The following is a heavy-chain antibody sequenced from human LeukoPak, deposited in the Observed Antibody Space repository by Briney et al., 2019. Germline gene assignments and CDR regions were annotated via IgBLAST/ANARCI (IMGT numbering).Heavy chain of an antibody. CDR1: GGSISSGGYY. D-gene: IGHD1-26*01. V-gene: IGHV4-30-2*02. J-gene: IGHJ6*02. CDR3: ATLFSGSYRDYYYGMDV. CDR2: IYHSGST. Sequence: PSETLSLTCTVSGGSISSGGYYWSWIRQPPGKGLEWIGYIYHSGSTYYNPSLKSRVTISVDRSKNQFSLKLSSVTAADTAVYYCATLFSGSYRDYYYGMDVWGQGTTVTVSS.